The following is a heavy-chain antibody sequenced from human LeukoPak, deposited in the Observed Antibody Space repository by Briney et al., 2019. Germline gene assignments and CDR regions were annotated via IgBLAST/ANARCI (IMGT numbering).Heavy chain of an antibody. CDR1: GGTFSSYA. V-gene: IGHV1-69*13. D-gene: IGHD2-2*01. CDR2: IIPIFGTA. CDR3: ARAEYQLPEHDHYYYGMDV. J-gene: IGHJ6*02. Sequence: SVKVSCKASGGTFSSYAISWVRQAPGQGLEWMGGIIPIFGTANYAQKFQGRVTITADESTSTAYMELSSLRSEDTAVYYCARAEYQLPEHDHYYYGMDVWGQGTTVTASS.